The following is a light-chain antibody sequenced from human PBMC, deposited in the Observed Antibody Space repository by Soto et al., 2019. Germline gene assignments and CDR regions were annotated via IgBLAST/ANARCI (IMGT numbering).Light chain of an antibody. J-gene: IGKJ1*01. Sequence: DIQMTQAPSSLSGAVVDIVTITCRDTQTISSWLAWYQQKPGKAAKLLMYKASTLKSGVPSRFSGSGAGTEFTLTISSLQPDDFATYYCQHYNSYSEAFGQGTKVDI. CDR1: QTISSW. CDR3: QHYNSYSEA. V-gene: IGKV1-5*03. CDR2: KAS.